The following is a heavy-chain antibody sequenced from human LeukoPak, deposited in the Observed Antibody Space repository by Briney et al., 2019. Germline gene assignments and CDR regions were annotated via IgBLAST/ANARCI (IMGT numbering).Heavy chain of an antibody. CDR1: GFTFSSYS. Sequence: PGGSLRLSCAASGFTFSSYSMNWVRQAPGKGLEWVSSISSSSSYIYYADSVKGRFTISRDNAKNSLYLQMNSLRDEDTAVYYCARDIRRLRLTYLDYWGQGTLVTVSS. D-gene: IGHD5-12*01. CDR3: ARDIRRLRLTYLDY. CDR2: ISSSSSYI. J-gene: IGHJ4*02. V-gene: IGHV3-21*01.